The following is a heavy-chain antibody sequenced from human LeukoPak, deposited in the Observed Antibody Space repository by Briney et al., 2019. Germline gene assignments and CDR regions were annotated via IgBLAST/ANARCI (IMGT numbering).Heavy chain of an antibody. CDR1: GYSFTSYW. D-gene: IGHD3-22*01. CDR2: IYPGDSDT. J-gene: IGHJ6*02. Sequence: GESLMISCRGSGYSFTSYWIGWVRQMPGKGLEWMGIIYPGDSDTRYSPSFQGQVTISADKSISTAYLQWSSLKASDTAMYYCARQFGTAQDYDSSGYYGVNYYYGMDVWGQGTTVTVSS. CDR3: ARQFGTAQDYDSSGYYGVNYYYGMDV. V-gene: IGHV5-51*01.